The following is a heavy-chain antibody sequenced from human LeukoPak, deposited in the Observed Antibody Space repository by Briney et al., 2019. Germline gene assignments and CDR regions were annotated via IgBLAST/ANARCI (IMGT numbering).Heavy chain of an antibody. CDR3: STYNWNDSDAFDI. CDR2: IYYSGST. J-gene: IGHJ3*02. Sequence: SQTLSLTCTVSGGSISSGDYYWSWIRQPPGKGLEWIGYIYYSGSTYYNPSLKSRVTISADTSKNQFSLKLSSVTAADTAVYYCSTYNWNDSDAFDIWGQGTMVAVSS. CDR1: GGSISSGDYY. D-gene: IGHD1-20*01. V-gene: IGHV4-30-4*03.